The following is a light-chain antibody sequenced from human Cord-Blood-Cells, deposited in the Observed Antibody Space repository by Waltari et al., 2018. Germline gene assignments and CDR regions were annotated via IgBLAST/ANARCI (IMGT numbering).Light chain of an antibody. V-gene: IGLV2-11*01. CDR1: SSDVGGYNY. CDR2: YVS. J-gene: IGLJ1*01. CDR3: CSYAGSYNYV. Sequence: QSALTQPRSVSGSPGQSVTISCTGTSSDVGGYNYVSWYQQHPGKAPKIMIYYVSKRPSGVPDRFSGSKSGNTASLTISGLQAEDEADYYCCSYAGSYNYVFGTGTKVTVL.